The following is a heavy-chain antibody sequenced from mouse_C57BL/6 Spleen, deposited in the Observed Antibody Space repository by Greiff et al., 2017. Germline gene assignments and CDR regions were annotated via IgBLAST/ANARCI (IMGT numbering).Heavy chain of an antibody. V-gene: IGHV5-16*01. CDR1: GFTFSDYY. J-gene: IGHJ1*03. CDR2: INSDGSST. Sequence: DVQLQESEGGLVQPGSSMKLSCTASGFTFSDYYMAWVRQVPEKGLEWVENINSDGSSTYYLDSLKSRFMIAGDNAKNILYLQMSSLKSEDTATCYCARVYYGWDFDVWGTGTTVTVSS. D-gene: IGHD1-1*01. CDR3: ARVYYGWDFDV.